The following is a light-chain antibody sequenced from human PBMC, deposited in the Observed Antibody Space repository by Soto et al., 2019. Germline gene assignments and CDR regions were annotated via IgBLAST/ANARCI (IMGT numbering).Light chain of an antibody. CDR1: QRVSSSH. CDR3: QHSET. Sequence: EIVLTQSPGTLSLSPGERATLSGRASQRVSSSHLAWYQQKPGQAPRLLIYGASSRATGIPNRFSGSESGTDFTLTISRLEPEDYAVYYCQHSETFGQGATVE. V-gene: IGKV3-20*01. CDR2: GAS. J-gene: IGKJ1*01.